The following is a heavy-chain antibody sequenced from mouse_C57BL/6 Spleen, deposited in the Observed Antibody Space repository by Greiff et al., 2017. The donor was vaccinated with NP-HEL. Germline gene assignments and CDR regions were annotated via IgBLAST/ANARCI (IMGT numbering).Heavy chain of an antibody. CDR3: ARAGPYGSPWFAY. D-gene: IGHD1-1*01. J-gene: IGHJ3*01. Sequence: QVQLKESGPGLVQPSQSLSITCTVSGFSFTSYGVHWVRQSPGKGLEWLGVIWSGGSTDYNAAFISRLSISKDNSKSQVFFKMNSLQADDTAIYYCARAGPYGSPWFAYWGQGTLVTVSA. CDR1: GFSFTSYG. CDR2: IWSGGST. V-gene: IGHV2-2*01.